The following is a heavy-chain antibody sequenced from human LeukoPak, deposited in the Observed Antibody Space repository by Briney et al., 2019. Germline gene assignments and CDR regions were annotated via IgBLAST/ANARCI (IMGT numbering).Heavy chain of an antibody. CDR3: ARAPGYCSGGSCTRGYNWFDP. CDR2: IYFGGST. CDR1: GGSISSSDYY. J-gene: IGHJ5*02. D-gene: IGHD2-15*01. Sequence: PSETLSLTCTVSGGSISSSDYYWGWIRQPPGKGLEWIGSIYFGGSTYYNPSLKSRVTISVDTSMNQFSLKLSFVTTADTAVYYCARAPGYCSGGSCTRGYNWFDPWGQGTLVTVSS. V-gene: IGHV4-39*01.